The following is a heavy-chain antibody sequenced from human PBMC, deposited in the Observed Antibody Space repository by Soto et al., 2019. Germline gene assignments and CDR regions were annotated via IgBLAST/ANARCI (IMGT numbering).Heavy chain of an antibody. CDR1: GFTFSDYY. CDR2: ISNSGVTT. D-gene: IGHD4-17*01. CDR3: AKDPNGDYIGAFDT. Sequence: GGSLRLSCAASGFTFSDYYMTWIRQAPGKGLEWLSYISNSGVTTHYADSVKGRFTISRDNYKNMLYLQMSSLRADDTAIYYCAKDPNGDYIGAFDTWGHGTMVTVSS. J-gene: IGHJ3*02. V-gene: IGHV3-11*01.